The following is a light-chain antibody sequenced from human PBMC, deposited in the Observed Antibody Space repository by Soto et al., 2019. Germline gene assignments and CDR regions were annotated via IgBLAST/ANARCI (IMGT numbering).Light chain of an antibody. CDR1: QGISSY. Sequence: DIQLTQSPSSLSASVGARVTSTCRVRQGISSYLNWYRQKPGKVPKLLIYSASNLQSGVPSRFSVSGSGTDFTLTISSLQPEDVATSYGQRTYYALWKFGQGTKVDIK. CDR3: QRTYYALWK. V-gene: IGKV1-27*01. J-gene: IGKJ1*01. CDR2: SAS.